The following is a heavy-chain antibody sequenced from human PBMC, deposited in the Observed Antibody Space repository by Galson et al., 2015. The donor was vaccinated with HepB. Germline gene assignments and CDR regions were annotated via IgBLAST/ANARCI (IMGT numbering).Heavy chain of an antibody. J-gene: IGHJ1*01. CDR3: ATDYYDSSGYYYNHEYFQL. CDR2: INPNSGGT. CDR1: GYTFTGYY. V-gene: IGHV1-2*02. Sequence: SCKASGYTFTGYYLHWVRQAPGPGLEWMGWINPNSGGTNYAQKFQGRVTMTRDTSISIAYMELSRLSSDDTAVYYCATDYYDSSGYYYNHEYFQLWGQGTLVTVSS. D-gene: IGHD3-22*01.